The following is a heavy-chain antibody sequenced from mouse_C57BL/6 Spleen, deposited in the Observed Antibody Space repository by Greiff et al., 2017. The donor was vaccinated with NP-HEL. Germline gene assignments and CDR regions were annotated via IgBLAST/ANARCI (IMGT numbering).Heavy chain of an antibody. V-gene: IGHV1-80*01. CDR2: IYPGDGDT. D-gene: IGHD1-1*01. J-gene: IGHJ2*01. Sequence: QVQLQQSGAELVKPGASVKISCKASGYAFSSYWMNWVKQRPGKGLEWIGQIYPGDGDTNYNGKFKGKATLTADKSSSTAYMQLSSLTSEDSAVYFCATTVAPYYFDYWGQGTTLTVSS. CDR1: GYAFSSYW. CDR3: ATTVAPYYFDY.